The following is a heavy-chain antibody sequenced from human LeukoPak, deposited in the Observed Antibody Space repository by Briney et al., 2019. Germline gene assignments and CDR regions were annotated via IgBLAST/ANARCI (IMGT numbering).Heavy chain of an antibody. J-gene: IGHJ4*02. D-gene: IGHD3-16*01. CDR2: INHSGST. CDR3: ARQWGKGSFDY. CDR1: GGSFSGYY. V-gene: IGHV4-34*01. Sequence: PSETLSLTCAVYGGSFSGYYWSWIRQPPGKGLEWIGEINHSGSTNYNPSLKSRVTISVDTSKNQFSLKLSSVTAADTAVYYCARQWGKGSFDYWGQGTLVTVSS.